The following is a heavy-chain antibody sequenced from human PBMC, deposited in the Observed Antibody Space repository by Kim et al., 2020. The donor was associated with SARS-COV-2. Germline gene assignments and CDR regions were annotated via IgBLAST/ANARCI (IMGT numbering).Heavy chain of an antibody. Sequence: GGSLRLSCAASGFTFSSYGMHWVRQAPGKGLEWVAVISYDGSNKYYADSVKGRFTISRDNSKNTLYLQMNSLRAEDTAVYYCAKDSEWFGDLKNWFDPWGQGTLVTVSS. CDR2: ISYDGSNK. V-gene: IGHV3-30*18. J-gene: IGHJ5*02. CDR1: GFTFSSYG. CDR3: AKDSEWFGDLKNWFDP. D-gene: IGHD3-10*01.